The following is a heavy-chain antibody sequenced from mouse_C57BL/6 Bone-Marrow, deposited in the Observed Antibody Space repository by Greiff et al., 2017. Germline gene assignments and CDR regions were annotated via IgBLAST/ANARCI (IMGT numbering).Heavy chain of an antibody. CDR2: IWRGGST. J-gene: IGHJ1*03. CDR1: GFSLTSYG. D-gene: IGHD1-1*01. Sequence: VHLVESGPGLVQPSQSLSITCTVSGFSLTSYGVHWVRQSPGQGLEWMGVIWRGGSTDYNAAFISRLGTSKDTSTSQVFFKMNSLRADDTAIYYCARNKVTTVVDWYFDVWGKGTTRTVSS. V-gene: IGHV2-2*01. CDR3: ARNKVTTVVDWYFDV.